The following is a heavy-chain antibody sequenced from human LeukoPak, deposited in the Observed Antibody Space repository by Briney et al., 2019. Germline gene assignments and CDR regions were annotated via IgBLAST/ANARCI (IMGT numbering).Heavy chain of an antibody. CDR1: GFTFSSYD. CDR3: AKGYSSGWSIFDY. D-gene: IGHD6-19*01. CDR2: ISYDGSNK. V-gene: IGHV3-30*18. Sequence: GGSLRLSCAASGFTFSSYDIPWVRQAPGKGLEWVAVISYDGSNKYYADSVKGRFTISRDNSKNTLYLQMNSLITEDTAVYYCAKGYSSGWSIFDYWGQGTLVTVSS. J-gene: IGHJ4*02.